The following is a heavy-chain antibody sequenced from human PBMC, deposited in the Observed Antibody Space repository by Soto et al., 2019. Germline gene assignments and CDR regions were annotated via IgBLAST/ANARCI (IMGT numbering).Heavy chain of an antibody. CDR3: IKDSPRFCRSASCSTGLDP. D-gene: IGHD2-2*01. Sequence: EVHLVESGGVVVQPGGSLRLSCAASGFTFDAYAMHWVRQAPGKGLEWVSVISWDGDSIDYADSVKGRFTISRDNSENSVYLQMNSLRPEDTALYYCIKDSPRFCRSASCSTGLDPWGQGTLVTVSS. CDR1: GFTFDAYA. V-gene: IGHV3-43D*04. J-gene: IGHJ5*02. CDR2: ISWDGDSI.